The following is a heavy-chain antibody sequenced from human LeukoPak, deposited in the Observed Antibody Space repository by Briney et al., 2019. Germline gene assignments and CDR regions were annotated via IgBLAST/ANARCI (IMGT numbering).Heavy chain of an antibody. CDR2: IKQDGSEK. CDR3: ARAYYYDSSGYHSGAFDI. V-gene: IGHV3-7*01. D-gene: IGHD3-22*01. J-gene: IGHJ3*02. Sequence: GGSLRLTCAASGFTLRSYWMSWVRQAPGKGLEWVANIKQDGSEKYYVDSVKGRFTISRDNVKNSLYLQMNSLRAEDTAVYYCARAYYYDSSGYHSGAFDIWGQGTMVTVSS. CDR1: GFTLRSYW.